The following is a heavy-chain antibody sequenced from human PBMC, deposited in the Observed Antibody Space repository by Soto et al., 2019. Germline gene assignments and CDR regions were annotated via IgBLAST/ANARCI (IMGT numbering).Heavy chain of an antibody. V-gene: IGHV4-31*03. D-gene: IGHD2-15*01. CDR2: IYYSGST. J-gene: IGHJ5*02. Sequence: TSETLSLTCTVSGGSISSGGYYWSWIRQHPGKGLEWIGYIYYSGSTYYNPSLKSRVTISVDTSKNQFSLKLSSVTAADTAVYYCARDQNPEDAYNWFDPWGQGTLVTVSS. CDR3: ARDQNPEDAYNWFDP. CDR1: GGSISSGGYY.